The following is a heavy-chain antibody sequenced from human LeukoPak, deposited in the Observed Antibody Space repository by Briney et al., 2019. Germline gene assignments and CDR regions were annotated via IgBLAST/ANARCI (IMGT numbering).Heavy chain of an antibody. CDR2: ISYDGSNK. Sequence: GGSLRLSCAASGFTFSSYAMHWVRQAPGKGLEWVAVISYDGSNKYYADSVKGRFTISRDNSKNTLYLQMNSLRAEDTAVYYCASDPYGGNLGGWGQGTLVTVSS. CDR3: ASDPYGGNLGG. D-gene: IGHD4-23*01. V-gene: IGHV3-30*04. J-gene: IGHJ4*02. CDR1: GFTFSSYA.